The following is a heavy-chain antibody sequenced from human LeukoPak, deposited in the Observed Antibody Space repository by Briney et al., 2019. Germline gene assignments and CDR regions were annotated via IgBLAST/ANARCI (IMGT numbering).Heavy chain of an antibody. CDR3: ARVQQQLVFCTYYYYYMGV. V-gene: IGHV4-59*01. Sequence: PSETLSLTCAVYGVSFSGYYWSWIRQPPGKGLEWIGYIYYSGSTNYNPSLKSRVTISVDTSKNQFSLKLSSVTAADTAVYYCARVQQQLVFCTYYYYYMGVWGKGTTVTISS. CDR1: GVSFSGYY. D-gene: IGHD6-13*01. CDR2: IYYSGST. J-gene: IGHJ6*03.